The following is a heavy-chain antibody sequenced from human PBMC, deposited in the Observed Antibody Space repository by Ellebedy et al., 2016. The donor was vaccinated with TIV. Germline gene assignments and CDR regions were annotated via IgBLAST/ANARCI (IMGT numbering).Heavy chain of an antibody. CDR1: GFTFSGYW. Sequence: GESLKISCAASGFTFSGYWMSWVRQAPGKGLEWVANIKQDGSGKYYVDSVKGRFTISRDNAKNSLYLEMNSLRGEDTAVYYCARLYGSGSYYFDDWGQGTLVTVSS. CDR3: ARLYGSGSYYFDD. J-gene: IGHJ4*02. D-gene: IGHD3-10*01. V-gene: IGHV3-7*03. CDR2: IKQDGSGK.